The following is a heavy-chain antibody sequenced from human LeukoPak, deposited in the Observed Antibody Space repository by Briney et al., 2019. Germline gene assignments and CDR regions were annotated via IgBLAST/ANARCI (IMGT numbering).Heavy chain of an antibody. J-gene: IGHJ3*01. CDR3: ARISSSNWYNERGAFDV. Sequence: SETLSLTCTVSGGSISSSSYYWGWIRQPPGKGLEWIGSIYYSGSTNYSPSLKSRVTISVDTSKNQFSLKLRSVTAADTAVYYCARISSSNWYNERGAFDVWGQGTMVTVSS. CDR2: IYYSGST. D-gene: IGHD6-13*01. CDR1: GGSISSSSYY. V-gene: IGHV4-39*07.